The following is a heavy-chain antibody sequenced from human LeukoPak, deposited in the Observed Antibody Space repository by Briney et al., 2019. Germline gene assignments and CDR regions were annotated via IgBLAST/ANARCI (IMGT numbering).Heavy chain of an antibody. V-gene: IGHV3-48*03. CDR2: ITTTGDRI. D-gene: IGHD2-8*01. Sequence: GGSLRLSCIASGFTFSRYEMNWVRQAPGKGLEWIAYITTTGDRIQYADSVKGRFTISRDNTKNSLYLQLNSLRADDTAIYYCVRDTKDYWGQGTLVTVSS. CDR3: VRDTKDY. CDR1: GFTFSRYE. J-gene: IGHJ4*02.